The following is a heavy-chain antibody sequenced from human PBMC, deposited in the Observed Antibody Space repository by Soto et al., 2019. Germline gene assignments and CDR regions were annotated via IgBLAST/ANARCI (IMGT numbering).Heavy chain of an antibody. J-gene: IGHJ6*02. D-gene: IGHD2-15*01. V-gene: IGHV2-5*02. Sequence: QITLKESGPTLVKPTQTLTLTCTFSGFSLSTSGVGVAWIRQPPGKALEWLALIYWDDDKRYRPSLESRLTITKDTPKTQVVLTMTTMASVDTATYYCAYLPCSGGSCSWFSFSGMDVWGQGTTVTVSS. CDR1: GFSLSTSGVG. CDR2: IYWDDDK. CDR3: AYLPCSGGSCSWFSFSGMDV.